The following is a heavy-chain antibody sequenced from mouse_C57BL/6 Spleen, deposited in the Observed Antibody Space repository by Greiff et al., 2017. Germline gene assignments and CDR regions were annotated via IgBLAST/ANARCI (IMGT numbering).Heavy chain of an antibody. CDR1: GYAFSSYW. CDR3: ARSKDYGSSYRYFDV. CDR2: IYPGDGDT. Sequence: VQLKESGAELVKPGASVKISCKASGYAFSSYWMNWVKQRPGKGLEWIGQIYPGDGDTNYNGKFKGKATLTADKSSSTAYMQLSSLTSEDSAVYFCARSKDYGSSYRYFDVWGTGTTVTVSS. V-gene: IGHV1-80*01. D-gene: IGHD1-1*01. J-gene: IGHJ1*03.